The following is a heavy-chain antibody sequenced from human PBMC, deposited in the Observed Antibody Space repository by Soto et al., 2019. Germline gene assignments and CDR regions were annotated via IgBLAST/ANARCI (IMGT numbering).Heavy chain of an antibody. D-gene: IGHD5-18*01. CDR2: ISAYNGNT. V-gene: IGHV1-18*01. Sequence: ASVKVSCKASGYTFTSYGISWVRQAPGQGLEWMGWISAYNGNTNYAQKLQGRVTMNTDTSTSTAYMELRSLRSDDTAVYYCARGPHSYGHSEYFVYWGQGTLVTVSS. CDR1: GYTFTSYG. J-gene: IGHJ4*02. CDR3: ARGPHSYGHSEYFVY.